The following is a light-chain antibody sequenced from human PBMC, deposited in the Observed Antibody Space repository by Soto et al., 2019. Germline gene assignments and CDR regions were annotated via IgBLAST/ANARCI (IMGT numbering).Light chain of an antibody. Sequence: EIVLTQSPGTLSLSSGERATLSCRASQSVSSSYLAWYQQKPGKAPRLLIYGASSRATGIPDRFSGSGSGTHFTLIISRLEPEDFAVYYCQQYGSSPRTFGQGTKVEIK. J-gene: IGKJ1*01. V-gene: IGKV3-20*01. CDR2: GAS. CDR1: QSVSSSY. CDR3: QQYGSSPRT.